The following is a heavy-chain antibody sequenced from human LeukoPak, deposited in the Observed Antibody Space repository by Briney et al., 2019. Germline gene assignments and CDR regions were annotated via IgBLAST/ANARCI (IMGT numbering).Heavy chain of an antibody. Sequence: AGGSLRLSCAASGFSFTTYWMSWVRQAPGKGLERVANIKEDGSEKYYVDSVEGRFTISRDNAKNSIYLQMNSLRAEDTAMYYCARDSAGNDYWGQGTLVTVSS. J-gene: IGHJ4*02. D-gene: IGHD6-13*01. CDR2: IKEDGSEK. CDR1: GFSFTTYW. V-gene: IGHV3-7*01. CDR3: ARDSAGNDY.